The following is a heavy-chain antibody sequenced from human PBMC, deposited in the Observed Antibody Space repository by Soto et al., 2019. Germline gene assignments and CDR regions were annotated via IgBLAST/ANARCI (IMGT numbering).Heavy chain of an antibody. D-gene: IGHD6-13*01. CDR3: ASSNISAAGFYYYGMDV. V-gene: IGHV4-59*01. CDR2: IYYSGST. J-gene: IGHJ6*02. Sequence: QVQLQESGPGLVKPSETLSLTCTVSGGSICSYYWSWIRQPPGKGLEWIGYIYYSGSTNYNPSLKSRVTIPVDPSKIQLSMKLSSVTAEDTAVYYCASSNISAAGFYYYGMDVWGRGTTVTVSS. CDR1: GGSICSYY.